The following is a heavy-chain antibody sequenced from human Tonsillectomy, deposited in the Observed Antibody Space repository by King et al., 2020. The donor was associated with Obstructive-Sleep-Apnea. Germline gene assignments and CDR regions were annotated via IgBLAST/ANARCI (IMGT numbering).Heavy chain of an antibody. D-gene: IGHD3-10*01. J-gene: IGHJ6*02. CDR3: ARAGPSDHRGLYYGMDV. V-gene: IGHV3-13*01. CDR1: GFTFSNYD. Sequence: QLVQSGGGVGQPGGSLRLSCAASGFTFSNYDMHWVRQAIGKGLEWVSAIGSAGDRYYAGSVWGRFTISRENDKNALYLKVNSVRAGETAMYYCARAGPSDHRGLYYGMDVWGQGTTVTVSS. CDR2: IGSAGDR.